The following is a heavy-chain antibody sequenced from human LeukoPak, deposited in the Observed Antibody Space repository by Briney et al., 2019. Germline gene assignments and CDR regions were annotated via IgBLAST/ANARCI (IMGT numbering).Heavy chain of an antibody. Sequence: PSETLSLTCTVSGGSISSYYWTWIRQPPGKGLEWIGYVSYSGTTNYNPSLKSRVTISVDTSKNQFSLKLSSVTAADTAVYYCARGSGLQPNNWFDPWGQGTLVTVSS. V-gene: IGHV4-59*01. D-gene: IGHD6-19*01. CDR3: ARGSGLQPNNWFDP. CDR2: VSYSGTT. CDR1: GGSISSYY. J-gene: IGHJ5*02.